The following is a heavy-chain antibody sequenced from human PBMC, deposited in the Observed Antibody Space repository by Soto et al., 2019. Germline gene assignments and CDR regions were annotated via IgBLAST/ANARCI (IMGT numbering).Heavy chain of an antibody. V-gene: IGHV3-23*01. CDR3: AKSCDWYFCFMDV. J-gene: IGHJ6*03. CDR1: GFTFSSYA. CDR2: ISGSGRRT. D-gene: IGHD3-9*01. Sequence: EVQLLESGGGLIQPGGSLRLSCAASGFTFSSYAMSWVRQAPGKGLEWVSAISGSGRRTYYADSVKGRFTISRDDSKNTLYLQMNSLRAEDTALYYCAKSCDWYFCFMDVWGKGTTVTVSS.